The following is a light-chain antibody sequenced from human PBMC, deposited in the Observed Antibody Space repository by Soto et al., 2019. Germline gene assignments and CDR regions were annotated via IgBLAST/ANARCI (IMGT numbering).Light chain of an antibody. CDR3: QQYGSSVTWT. CDR1: QSVTSNY. CDR2: AAS. V-gene: IGKV3-20*01. J-gene: IGKJ1*01. Sequence: EVVLTQSPGTVSLSPGERATLSCRASQSVTSNYLAWYQQKPGQAPRLLIYAASSRATGIPDRFSGSGSGTDFTLSISRLEPEDVAVYYCQQYGSSVTWTFGQGTKVESK.